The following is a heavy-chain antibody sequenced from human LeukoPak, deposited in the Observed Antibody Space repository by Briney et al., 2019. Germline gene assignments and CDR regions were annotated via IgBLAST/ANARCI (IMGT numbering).Heavy chain of an antibody. CDR2: ISGSGGST. CDR1: GFTFSSYG. D-gene: IGHD2-21*01. Sequence: GGSLRLSCAASGFTFSSYGMSWVRQAPGKGLEWVSAISGSGGSTYYADSVKGRFTISRDNSKNTLYLQMNSLRAEDTAVYYCAGGILWWWQDYWGQGTLVTVSS. J-gene: IGHJ4*02. CDR3: AGGILWWWQDY. V-gene: IGHV3-23*01.